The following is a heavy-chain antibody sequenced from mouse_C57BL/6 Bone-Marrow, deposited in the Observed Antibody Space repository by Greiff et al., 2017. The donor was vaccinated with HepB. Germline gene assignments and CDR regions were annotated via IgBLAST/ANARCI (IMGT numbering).Heavy chain of an antibody. J-gene: IGHJ1*03. CDR2: IFPGSGST. CDR3: ARRGTTVVATWYFDV. D-gene: IGHD1-1*01. Sequence: QVHVKQSGPELVKPGASVKISCKASGYTFTDYYINWVKQRPGQGLEWIGWIFPGSGSTYYNEKFKGKATLTVDKSSSTAYMLLSSLTSEDSAVYFCARRGTTVVATWYFDVWGTGTTVTVSS. V-gene: IGHV1-75*01. CDR1: GYTFTDYY.